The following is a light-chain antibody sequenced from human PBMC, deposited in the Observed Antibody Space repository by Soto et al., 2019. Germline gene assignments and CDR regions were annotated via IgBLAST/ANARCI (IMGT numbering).Light chain of an antibody. Sequence: EIVWTQSPGTLSLSPGERATLSCRASQSVSSGYLAWYQQKPGQAPRLLIYGGSSRATGIPDRFSGSGSGTDFTLTITRLEPEDFAVYYCQQNGGAYTFGQGTKVDIK. CDR3: QQNGGAYT. CDR1: QSVSSGY. V-gene: IGKV3-20*01. J-gene: IGKJ2*01. CDR2: GGS.